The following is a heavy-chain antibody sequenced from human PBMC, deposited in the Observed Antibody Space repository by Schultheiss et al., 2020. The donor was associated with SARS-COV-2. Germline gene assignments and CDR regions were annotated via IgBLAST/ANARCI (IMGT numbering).Heavy chain of an antibody. CDR1: GFTVSSNY. D-gene: IGHD2-2*01. V-gene: IGHV3-53*01. J-gene: IGHJ6*03. Sequence: GESLKISCAASGFTVSSNYMSWVRQAPGKGLEWVSVIYSGGSTYYADSVKGRFTISRDNSKNTLYLQMNSLKTEDTAVYYCTTGTRLGYCSSTSCYNYYYMDVWGKGTTVTVSS. CDR2: IYSGGST. CDR3: TTGTRLGYCSSTSCYNYYYMDV.